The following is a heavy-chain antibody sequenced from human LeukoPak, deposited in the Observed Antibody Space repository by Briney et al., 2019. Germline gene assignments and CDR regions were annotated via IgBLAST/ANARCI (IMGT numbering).Heavy chain of an antibody. V-gene: IGHV1-69*13. CDR1: GGTFSSYA. J-gene: IGHJ4*02. D-gene: IGHD1-26*01. CDR2: IIPIFGTA. Sequence: ASVKVSCKASGGTFSSYAISWVRQAPGQGLEWMGGIIPIFGTANYAQKFQGRVTITADESTSTAYVELSSLRSEDTAVYYCARVLGSGSYPHFDYWGQGTLVTVSS. CDR3: ARVLGSGSYPHFDY.